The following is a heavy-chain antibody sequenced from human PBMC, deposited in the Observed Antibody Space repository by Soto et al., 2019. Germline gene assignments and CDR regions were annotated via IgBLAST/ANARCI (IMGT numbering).Heavy chain of an antibody. CDR3: AKDLRWLEKNGGIDY. J-gene: IGHJ4*02. CDR2: ISWNSGSI. D-gene: IGHD6-19*01. CDR1: GFTFDDYA. Sequence: GGSLRLSCAASGFTFDDYAMHWVRQAPGKGLEWVSGISWNSGSIGYADSVKGRFTISRDNAKNSLYLQMNSLRAEDTALYYCAKDLRWLEKNGGIDYWGQGTLVTVSS. V-gene: IGHV3-9*01.